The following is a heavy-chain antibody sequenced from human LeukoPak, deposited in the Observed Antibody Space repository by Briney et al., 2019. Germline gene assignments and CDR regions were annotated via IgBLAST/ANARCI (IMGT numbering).Heavy chain of an antibody. D-gene: IGHD4-17*01. J-gene: IGHJ4*02. CDR3: ARLAGDGDYVYY. CDR1: GGSISSYY. V-gene: IGHV4-59*01. Sequence: PSETLSLTCTVSGGSISSYYWSWIRQPPGKGLEWIGYIYYSGSTNYNPSLKSRVTISVDTSKNQFSLKLSSVTAADTAVYYCARLAGDGDYVYYWGQGTLVTISS. CDR2: IYYSGST.